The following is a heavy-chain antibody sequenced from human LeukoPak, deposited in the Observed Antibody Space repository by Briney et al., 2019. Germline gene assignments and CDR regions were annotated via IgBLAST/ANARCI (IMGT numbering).Heavy chain of an antibody. CDR2: INTNTGNP. V-gene: IGHV7-4-1*02. Sequence: GASVTVSCTASGDTFISFAMNWVRQAPGQGLEWMGWINTNTGNPTYAQGFTGRFVFSLDTSVTTAYLQISSLKAEDTAVYYCAGGYSGSHRAFDIWGQGTMVTVSS. D-gene: IGHD5-12*01. CDR1: GDTFISFA. J-gene: IGHJ3*02. CDR3: AGGYSGSHRAFDI.